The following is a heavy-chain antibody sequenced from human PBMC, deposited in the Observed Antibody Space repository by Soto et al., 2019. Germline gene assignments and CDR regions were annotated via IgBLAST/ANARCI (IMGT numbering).Heavy chain of an antibody. D-gene: IGHD2-2*01. V-gene: IGHV1-3*01. J-gene: IGHJ6*02. CDR3: TRADCRSKTCYFYYGMDV. CDR1: GYTLTSYA. CDR2: INGENGDT. Sequence: QVQLVQSGSELKTPGASVKVSCKASGYTLTSYATHWVREAPGQRPEWMGWINGENGDTKYSQRCQGRVTITRDTSASKDYMKLSSLTSLDTAVYYSTRADCRSKTCYFYYGMDVWGQGTTGTVS.